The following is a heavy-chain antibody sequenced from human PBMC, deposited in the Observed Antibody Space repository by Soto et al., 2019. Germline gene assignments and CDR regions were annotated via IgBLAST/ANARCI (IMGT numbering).Heavy chain of an antibody. D-gene: IGHD2-21*02. J-gene: IGHJ6*02. Sequence: GESLKISCKGSGYIFTDHCIVWVRQMAGKGLEWVGIICPGYSNIIYSPSVQGQVTISADMSISTAYLQWSSLKASDTAIYYCARRHYCRCDCTINPDYYYGIDVCGQRTTVTVSS. CDR2: ICPGYSNI. CDR1: GYIFTDHC. V-gene: IGHV5-51*01. CDR3: ARRHYCRCDCTINPDYYYGIDV.